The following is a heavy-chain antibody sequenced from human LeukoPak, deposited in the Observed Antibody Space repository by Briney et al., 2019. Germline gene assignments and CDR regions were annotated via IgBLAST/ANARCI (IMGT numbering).Heavy chain of an antibody. Sequence: GGSLRLSCAASGFTFSSYGMHWVRQAPGKGLEWVAVISYDGSNKYYADSVKGRFTISRDNSKNTLYLQMNSLRAEDTAVYYCARAGHPSIAARGNWFDPWGQGTLVTVSS. CDR2: ISYDGSNK. CDR3: ARAGHPSIAARGNWFDP. J-gene: IGHJ5*02. D-gene: IGHD6-6*01. CDR1: GFTFSSYG. V-gene: IGHV3-30*03.